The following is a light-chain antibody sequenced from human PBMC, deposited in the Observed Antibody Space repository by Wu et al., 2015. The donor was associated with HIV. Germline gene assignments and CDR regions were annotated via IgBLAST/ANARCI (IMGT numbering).Light chain of an antibody. J-gene: IGKJ1*01. CDR3: QQYSDYTST. CDR1: QSVGSF. CDR2: DAS. Sequence: EILLTQSPATLSLSPGDRATLSCRASQSVGSFLAWYQHKPGQAPRLLIYDASNRATGIPDRFTASGSETEFTLTISSLQSEDFAVYYCQQYSDYTSTFGQGTKVDIK. V-gene: IGKV3-11*01.